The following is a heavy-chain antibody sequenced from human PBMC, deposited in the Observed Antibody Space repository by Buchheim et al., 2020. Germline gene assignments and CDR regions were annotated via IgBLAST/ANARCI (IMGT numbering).Heavy chain of an antibody. Sequence: EVQLVESGGGLVKPGGSLRLSCAASGFTFTNAWMNWVRQAPGKGLEWVGRVKTKTDGGTTDYAAPVKGRFTISRDDSKTKLYLQMNSLTTEDTAVYYCTTTLLRLNYFDSWGQGTL. CDR3: TTTLLRLNYFDS. J-gene: IGHJ4*02. CDR2: VKTKTDGGTT. CDR1: GFTFTNAW. D-gene: IGHD3-22*01. V-gene: IGHV3-15*07.